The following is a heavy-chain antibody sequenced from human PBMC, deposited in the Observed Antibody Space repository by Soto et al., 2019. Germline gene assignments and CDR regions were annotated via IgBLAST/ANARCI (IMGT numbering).Heavy chain of an antibody. CDR2: IVVGSGNT. D-gene: IGHD3-10*01. V-gene: IGHV1-58*02. Sequence: SVKVSCKASGFTFTSSAMQWVRQARGQRLEWIGWIVVGSGNTNYAQKFQERVTITRDMSTSTAYMELSSLRSEDTAVYYCAAERAMVRGVYDAFDIWGQGTMVTVSS. CDR1: GFTFTSSA. J-gene: IGHJ3*02. CDR3: AAERAMVRGVYDAFDI.